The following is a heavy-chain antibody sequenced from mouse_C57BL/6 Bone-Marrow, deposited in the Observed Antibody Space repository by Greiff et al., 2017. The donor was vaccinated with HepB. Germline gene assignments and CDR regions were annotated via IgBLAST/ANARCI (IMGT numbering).Heavy chain of an antibody. CDR2: INPYNGDT. J-gene: IGHJ3*01. CDR1: GYSFTGYF. D-gene: IGHD1-1*01. V-gene: IGHV1-20*01. Sequence: VQLKQSGPELVKPGDSVKISCKASGYSFTGYFMNWVMQSHGKSLEWIGRINPYNGDTFYNQKFKGKATLTVDKSSSTAHMELRSLTSEDSAVYYCATYGSRGAYWGQGTLVTVSA. CDR3: ATYGSRGAY.